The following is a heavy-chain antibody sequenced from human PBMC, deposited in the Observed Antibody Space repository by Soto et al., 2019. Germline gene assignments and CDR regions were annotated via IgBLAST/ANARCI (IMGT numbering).Heavy chain of an antibody. CDR3: AKCGYSFTYLPFDS. Sequence: SETLSLTCTVSGVSISTSSYYWSWFRPPPGKGLEWIGNIYFNGNTYYSPSLKSRVIISVSTSKNQFSLNLSSVTAADTAVYYCAKCGYSFTYLPFDSWGLGTLVTVSS. CDR1: GVSISTSSYY. D-gene: IGHD5-18*01. V-gene: IGHV4-39*01. CDR2: IYFNGNT. J-gene: IGHJ4*02.